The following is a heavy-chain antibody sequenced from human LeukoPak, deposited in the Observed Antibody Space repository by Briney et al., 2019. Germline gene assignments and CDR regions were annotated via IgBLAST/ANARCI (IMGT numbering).Heavy chain of an antibody. J-gene: IGHJ4*02. Sequence: PGGSLRLSCAASGFSFISYAMNWVRQAPGKGLEWVSIIFGAGKNTTDYADSVKGRFTVSRDNSKNTLYLQMNSLRAEDTAVYYCAKSGYNRFDYWGQGTLVTVSS. CDR3: AKSGYNRFDY. D-gene: IGHD5-24*01. CDR2: IFGAGKNTT. V-gene: IGHV3-23*03. CDR1: GFSFISYA.